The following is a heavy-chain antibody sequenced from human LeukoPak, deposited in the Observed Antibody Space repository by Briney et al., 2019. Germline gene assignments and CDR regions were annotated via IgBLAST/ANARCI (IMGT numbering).Heavy chain of an antibody. CDR3: ARLSLVLRYFDWSDFDY. D-gene: IGHD3-9*01. V-gene: IGHV5-51*01. CDR1: GYSFTSYW. J-gene: IGHJ4*02. CDR2: IYPGDSDT. Sequence: GESLKISCKGSGYSFTSYWIGWVRQMPGKGLEWMGIIYPGDSDTRYSPSFQGQVTISADKSISTAYLQWSSLKASDTAMYYCARLSLVLRYFDWSDFDYWGQGTLVTVSS.